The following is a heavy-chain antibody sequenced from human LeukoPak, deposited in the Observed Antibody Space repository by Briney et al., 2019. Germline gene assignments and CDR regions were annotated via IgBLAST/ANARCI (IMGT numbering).Heavy chain of an antibody. V-gene: IGHV3-74*03. J-gene: IGHJ4*02. CDR2: INGDGSST. D-gene: IGHD4-23*01. CDR1: GFTFSSYW. Sequence: GGSLRLSCAASGFTFSSYWMHWVRQAPGKGLVWVSRINGDGSSTTYADSVKGRFTISRDNAKNTLYLQMNSLRAEDTAVYYCAKGGTTVVDYWGQGTLVTVSS. CDR3: AKGGTTVVDY.